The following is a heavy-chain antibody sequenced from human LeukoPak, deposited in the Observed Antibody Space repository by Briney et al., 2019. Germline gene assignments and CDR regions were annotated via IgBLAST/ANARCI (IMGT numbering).Heavy chain of an antibody. J-gene: IGHJ4*02. Sequence: PSETLSLTCTVSGGSISSGDYYWSWIRQPPGKGLEWIGYIYYSGSTYYNPSLKSRVTISVDTSKNQFSLKLSSVTAADTAVYYCAREMQQLGARYYFDYWGQGTLITVSS. V-gene: IGHV4-30-4*08. CDR1: GGSISSGDYY. CDR2: IYYSGST. CDR3: AREMQQLGARYYFDY. D-gene: IGHD6-13*01.